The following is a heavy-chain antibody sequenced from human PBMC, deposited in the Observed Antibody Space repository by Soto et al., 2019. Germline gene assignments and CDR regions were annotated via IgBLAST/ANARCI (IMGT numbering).Heavy chain of an antibody. V-gene: IGHV4-39*01. J-gene: IGHJ4*02. CDR2: IYYSGST. CDR1: GGFIYSSSYY. CDR3: ARFSSTRVTMIVGSDY. D-gene: IGHD3-22*01. Sequence: SETLSLTCTVSGGFIYSSSYYCGWIRQPPGKGLEWIGSIYYSGSTYYNPSLKSRVTISVDTSKNQLSLKLTSVTAADTAVYYCARFSSTRVTMIVGSDYWGQGTLVTVSS.